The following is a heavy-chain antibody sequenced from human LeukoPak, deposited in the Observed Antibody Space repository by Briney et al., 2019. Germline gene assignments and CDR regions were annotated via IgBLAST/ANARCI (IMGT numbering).Heavy chain of an antibody. J-gene: IGHJ6*03. CDR2: INWNGGST. CDR1: GFTFSTYW. V-gene: IGHV3-20*04. Sequence: GGSLRLSCAASGFTFSTYWMNWVRQAPGKGLEWVSGINWNGGSTGYADSVKGRFTISRDNAKNSLYLQMNSLRAEDTALYYCARYGSGSYTSYYYYYYMDVWGKGTTVTVSS. D-gene: IGHD3-10*01. CDR3: ARYGSGSYTSYYYYYYMDV.